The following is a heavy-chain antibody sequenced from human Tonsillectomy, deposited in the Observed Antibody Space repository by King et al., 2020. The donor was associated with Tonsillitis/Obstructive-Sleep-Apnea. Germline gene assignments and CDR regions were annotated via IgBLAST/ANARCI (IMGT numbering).Heavy chain of an antibody. J-gene: IGHJ4*02. Sequence: VQLQQWGAGLLKPSETLSLTCAVYGGSFSGYYWSWIRQPPGKGLEWIGEINHSGSTNYNPSLKSRVTISVDTSKNQFSLKLSSVTAADTAEYYCARVGGVDIVVVPAAMDIWGQGTLVTVSS. CDR1: GGSFSGYY. CDR3: ARVGGVDIVVVPAAMDI. V-gene: IGHV4-34*01. CDR2: INHSGST. D-gene: IGHD2-2*01.